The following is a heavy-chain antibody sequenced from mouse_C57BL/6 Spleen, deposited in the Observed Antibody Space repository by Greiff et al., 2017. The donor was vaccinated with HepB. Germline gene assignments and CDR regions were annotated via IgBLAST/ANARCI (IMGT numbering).Heavy chain of an antibody. CDR3: AREGSGDSSGPFAY. V-gene: IGHV1-59*01. J-gene: IGHJ3*01. D-gene: IGHD3-2*02. CDR1: GYTFTSYW. CDR2: IDPSDSYT. Sequence: VQLQQSGAELVRPGTSVKLSCKASGYTFTSYWMHWVKQRPGQGLEWIGVIDPSDSYTNYNQKFKGKATLTVDRSSSTAYLQLSSRTSEDSAVYYWAREGSGDSSGPFAYWGQGTLVTVSA.